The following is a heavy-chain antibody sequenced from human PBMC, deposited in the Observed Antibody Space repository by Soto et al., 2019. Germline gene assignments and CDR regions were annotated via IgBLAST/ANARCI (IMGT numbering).Heavy chain of an antibody. V-gene: IGHV4-61*08. D-gene: IGHD3-10*01. CDR3: ARRYGSDAFDI. Sequence: PSETLSLTCPVSVGSISSGGYSWSWIRQPPGKGLEWIGYIYYSGSTNYNPSLKSRVTISVDTSKNQFSLKLSSVTAADTAVYYCARRYGSDAFDIWGQGTMVTVSS. CDR2: IYYSGST. CDR1: VGSISSGGYS. J-gene: IGHJ3*02.